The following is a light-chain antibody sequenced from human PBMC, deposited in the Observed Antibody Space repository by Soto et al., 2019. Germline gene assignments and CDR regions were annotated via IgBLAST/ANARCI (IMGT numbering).Light chain of an antibody. CDR1: QSVISY. CDR3: QQRRNRPLT. J-gene: IGKJ4*01. CDR2: DAS. Sequence: EIVLTQSPATLSLSPGERATLSCRASQSVISYLTWYQQKPGQAPRLLIYDASNRATGITARFSGSGSGTDFTLTISSLDPEDVADYYFQQRRNRPLTFGGGTKVEIK. V-gene: IGKV3-11*01.